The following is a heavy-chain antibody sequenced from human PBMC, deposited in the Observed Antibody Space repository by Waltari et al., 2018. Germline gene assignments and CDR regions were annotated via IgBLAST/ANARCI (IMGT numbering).Heavy chain of an antibody. Sequence: QMQLQESGPGLVKPSQTLSLTCPVSGGSISSGSYYWSWIRQPAGKGLEWIGYIYTSGSTNYNPSLKSRVTISVDTSKNQFSLKLSSVTAADTAVYYCASLIYYDSSGPFDYWGQGTQVTVSS. J-gene: IGHJ4*02. CDR3: ASLIYYDSSGPFDY. CDR1: GGSISSGSYY. D-gene: IGHD3-22*01. CDR2: IYTSGST. V-gene: IGHV4-61*09.